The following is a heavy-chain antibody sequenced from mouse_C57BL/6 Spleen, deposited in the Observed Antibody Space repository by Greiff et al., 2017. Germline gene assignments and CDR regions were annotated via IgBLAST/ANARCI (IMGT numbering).Heavy chain of an antibody. V-gene: IGHV7-3*01. CDR3: ARDLYFDV. CDR2: IRNKANGYTT. CDR1: GFTFTDYY. Sequence: DVQLVESGGGLVQPGGSLSLSCAASGFTFTDYYMSWVRQPPGKALEWLGFIRNKANGYTTEYSASVKGRFTISRDNSQSILYLQMNALRAEDSATYYCARDLYFDVWGTGTTVTVSS. J-gene: IGHJ1*03.